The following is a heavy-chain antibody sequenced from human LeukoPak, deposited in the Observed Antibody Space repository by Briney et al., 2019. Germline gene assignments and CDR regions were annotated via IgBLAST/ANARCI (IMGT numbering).Heavy chain of an antibody. Sequence: ASVKVSCKASGYTFTSYGISWVRQAPGQGLEWMGWISAYNGNTNYAQKLQGRVTMTTDTSTSTAYMELRSLRSDDTAVYYCARDRGLTGTPTYFDYWGQGTLVTVSS. CDR3: ARDRGLTGTPTYFDY. D-gene: IGHD1-7*01. CDR1: GYTFTSYG. V-gene: IGHV1-18*01. CDR2: ISAYNGNT. J-gene: IGHJ4*02.